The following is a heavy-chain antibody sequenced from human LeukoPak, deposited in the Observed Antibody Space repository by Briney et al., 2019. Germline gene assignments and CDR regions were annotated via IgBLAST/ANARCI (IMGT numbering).Heavy chain of an antibody. CDR3: ARGYCSSTSCEGSDY. D-gene: IGHD2-2*01. J-gene: IGHJ4*02. CDR2: IIPIFGTA. V-gene: IGHV1-69*13. Sequence: ASVKVSCKASGGTFSSYAISWVRQAPGQGLEWMGGIIPIFGTANYAQKFLGRVTITADESTSTAYMELSSLRSEDTAVYYCARGYCSSTSCEGSDYWGQGTLVTVSS. CDR1: GGTFSSYA.